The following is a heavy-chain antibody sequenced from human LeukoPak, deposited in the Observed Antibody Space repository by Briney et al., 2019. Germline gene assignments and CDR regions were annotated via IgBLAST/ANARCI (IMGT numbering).Heavy chain of an antibody. CDR2: IYYSGTT. V-gene: IGHV4-39*07. D-gene: IGHD3-22*01. J-gene: IGHJ6*02. Sequence: SETLSLTCTVSGGSISSSSYYWGWIRQPPGKGLEWIGSIYYSGTTYYNPSLKTRVTISPDTSRNQFSLKLTSVTAADTAVYYCARLIYYDSDRYYSASRSYNGMDVWGQGTTVTVSS. CDR1: GGSISSSSYY. CDR3: ARLIYYDSDRYYSASRSYNGMDV.